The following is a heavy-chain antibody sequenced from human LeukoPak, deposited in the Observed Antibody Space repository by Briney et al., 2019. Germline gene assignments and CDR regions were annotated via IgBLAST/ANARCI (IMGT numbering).Heavy chain of an antibody. CDR1: GFTFSSYE. CDR2: ISSGSSSI. V-gene: IGHV3-48*03. CDR3: ARGGIAARFAY. Sequence: GGSLRLSCAASGFTFSSYEMNWVRQAPGEGLEWVSYISSGSSSIFYADSVKGRFTISRDNSKNSLYLQMNSLRVEDTAVYYCARGGIAARFAYWGQGTLVTVSS. J-gene: IGHJ4*02. D-gene: IGHD6-6*01.